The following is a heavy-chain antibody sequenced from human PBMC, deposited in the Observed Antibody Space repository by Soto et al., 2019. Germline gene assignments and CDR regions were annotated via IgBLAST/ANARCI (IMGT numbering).Heavy chain of an antibody. D-gene: IGHD3-22*01. J-gene: IGHJ3*02. CDR2: INPNSGGT. CDR3: ARVDYYDSSGSPRGAFDI. CDR1: GYTFTGYY. V-gene: IGHV1-2*04. Sequence: ASVKVSCKASGYTFTGYYMHWVRQAPGQGLEWMGWINPNSGGTNYAQKFQGWVTMTRDTSISTAYMELSRLRSDDTAVYYCARVDYYDSSGSPRGAFDIWGQGTMVTVS.